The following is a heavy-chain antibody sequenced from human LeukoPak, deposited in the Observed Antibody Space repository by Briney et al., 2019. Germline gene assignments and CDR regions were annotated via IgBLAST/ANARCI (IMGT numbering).Heavy chain of an antibody. J-gene: IGHJ6*03. D-gene: IGHD6-19*01. CDR3: ARNAVIAVAAYYYNYMDV. CDR1: GFTFSSYE. CDR2: ISSSGSTI. Sequence: GGSLRLSCAASGFTFSSYEMNWVRQAPGKGLEWVSYISSSGSTIYYADSVKGRFTISRDNSKNTLYLQMNSLRTEDTAVYFCARNAVIAVAAYYYNYMDVWGKGTTVTVSS. V-gene: IGHV3-48*03.